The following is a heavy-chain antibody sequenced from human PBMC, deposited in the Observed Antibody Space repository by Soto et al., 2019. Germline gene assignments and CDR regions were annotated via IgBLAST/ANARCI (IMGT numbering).Heavy chain of an antibody. CDR3: VIWGFNYGIDY. CDR1: GFSFNSHY. Sequence: GVSLRLSCAASGFSFNSHYMGWVRQAPGKGPEWVANITPDGSDQNYVDSLKGRFTISRDNAKNSLYLQIDSLRAEDTAVYYCVIWGFNYGIDYWGQGTPVTVSS. J-gene: IGHJ4*02. CDR2: ITPDGSDQ. D-gene: IGHD3-10*01. V-gene: IGHV3-7*01.